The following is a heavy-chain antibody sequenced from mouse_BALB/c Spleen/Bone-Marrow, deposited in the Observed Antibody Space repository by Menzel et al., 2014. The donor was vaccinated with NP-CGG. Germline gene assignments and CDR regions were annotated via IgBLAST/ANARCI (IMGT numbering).Heavy chain of an antibody. CDR3: ARGATVVATNFDY. J-gene: IGHJ2*01. Sequence: QVQLQQSGPELVRPGVSVKISCKGSGYTFTDYAMHWVKQSHAKSLEWIGVISTYSGNTSYNQKFKGKATMTVDKSSSTAYMELARLTSEDSAIYYCARGATVVATNFDYWGQGTTLTVSS. D-gene: IGHD1-1*01. CDR1: GYTFTDYA. V-gene: IGHV1-67*01. CDR2: ISTYSGNT.